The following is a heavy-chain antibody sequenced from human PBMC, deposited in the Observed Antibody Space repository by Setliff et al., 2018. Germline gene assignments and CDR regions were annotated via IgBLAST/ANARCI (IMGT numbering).Heavy chain of an antibody. CDR1: GDSITTGGYY. Sequence: SETLSLTCSVSGDSITTGGYYWTWIRQPPGKGLEWVGYIYHSGTTYYNLSLKSRLAISLDTSNNRFSLRMRSVTAADTAVYLCARGFGDPFYFYYMDVWGKGTTVTVSS. J-gene: IGHJ6*03. CDR2: IYHSGTT. D-gene: IGHD3-10*01. V-gene: IGHV4-31*03. CDR3: ARGFGDPFYFYYMDV.